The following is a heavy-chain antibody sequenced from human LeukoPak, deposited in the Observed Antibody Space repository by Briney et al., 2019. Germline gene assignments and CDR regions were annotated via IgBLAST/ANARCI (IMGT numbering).Heavy chain of an antibody. Sequence: GGSLRLSCAASRFTFSSYGMHWVRQAPGKGLEWVAFTPYDGSNRYYAASVKGRFTISRDNSKNTLYLQINRLRSEDTAVYYCANDRGYSGNVRQRGQFDKWGQGTLVTVSS. D-gene: IGHD5-12*01. CDR2: TPYDGSNR. V-gene: IGHV3-30*02. CDR3: ANDRGYSGNVRQRGQFDK. J-gene: IGHJ4*02. CDR1: RFTFSSYG.